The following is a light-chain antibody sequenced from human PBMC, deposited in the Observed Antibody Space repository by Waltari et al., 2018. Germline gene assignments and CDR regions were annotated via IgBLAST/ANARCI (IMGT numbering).Light chain of an antibody. J-gene: IGKJ1*01. CDR3: QHCNGDSRT. V-gene: IGKV1-5*03. Sequence: DIQMTQSPSTLSVSVGDRVTITCRASQNVNRWLAWYQQKPGKAPTLLIYKASSLESGVPSRFSGSGSGTEFTLTISSLQADDFATYYCQHCNGDSRTFGQGTKVEIK. CDR2: KAS. CDR1: QNVNRW.